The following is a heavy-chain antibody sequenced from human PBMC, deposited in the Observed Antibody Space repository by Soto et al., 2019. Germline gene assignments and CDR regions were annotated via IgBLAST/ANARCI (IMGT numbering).Heavy chain of an antibody. Sequence: PGGSLRLSCAASGFTFSSYAMHWVRQAPGKGLEWVAVISYDGSNKYYADSVKGRFTISRDNSKNTLYLQMNSLRAEDTAVYYCARDGPDYSEYFQHWGQGTLVTVSS. CDR1: GFTFSSYA. V-gene: IGHV3-30-3*01. D-gene: IGHD5-12*01. CDR3: ARDGPDYSEYFQH. CDR2: ISYDGSNK. J-gene: IGHJ1*01.